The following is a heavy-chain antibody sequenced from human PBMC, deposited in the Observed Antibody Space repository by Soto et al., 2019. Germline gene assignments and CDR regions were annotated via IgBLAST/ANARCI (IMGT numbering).Heavy chain of an antibody. CDR1: GGSLSGYD. V-gene: IGHV4-34*01. Sequence: QVQLQQWGAGLLKPSETLSLTCAVYGGSLSGYDWSWIRQPPGKGLEWMGEINHSGSTNYNPSLGSRVTISVGPSNNQFSLKLTSVTAADTGVYYCARGPATYWGQGTQVTVSS. J-gene: IGHJ4*02. CDR3: ARGPATY. CDR2: INHSGST.